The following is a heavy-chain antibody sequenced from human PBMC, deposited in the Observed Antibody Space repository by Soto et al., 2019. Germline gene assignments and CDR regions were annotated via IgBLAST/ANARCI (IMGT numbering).Heavy chain of an antibody. J-gene: IGHJ4*02. CDR2: ISAYSGDT. CDR1: GYPFTGYS. Sequence: QVQLVQSGAEVKKPGASVKVSCKASGYPFTGYSVGWVRQAPGQGLEWMGWISAYSGDTYYAQRFQDRLSMTTDAATSTAYMELRSLRSDDTAVYYCARPSGSYGDHAWSIKYWGQGTLVTVSS. CDR3: ARPSGSYGDHAWSIKY. D-gene: IGHD4-17*01. V-gene: IGHV1-18*01.